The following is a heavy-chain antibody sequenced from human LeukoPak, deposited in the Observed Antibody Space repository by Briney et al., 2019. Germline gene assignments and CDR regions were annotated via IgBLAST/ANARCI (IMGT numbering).Heavy chain of an antibody. V-gene: IGHV1-2*06. D-gene: IGHD4-17*01. CDR1: GYTFTGYY. Sequence: ASVKVSCKASGYTFTGYYMHWVRQAPGQGLEWMGRINPNSGGTNYAQKFQGRVTMTRDTSITTAYMELNRLRSDDTAVYYCARECRNGDYAYYFGYWGQGTLVTVSS. CDR3: ARECRNGDYAYYFGY. CDR2: INPNSGGT. J-gene: IGHJ4*02.